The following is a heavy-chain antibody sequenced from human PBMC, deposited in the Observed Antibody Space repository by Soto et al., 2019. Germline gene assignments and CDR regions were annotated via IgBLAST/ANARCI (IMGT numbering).Heavy chain of an antibody. CDR1: GYTFTSYY. Sequence: GASVKVSCKASGYTFTSYYINWVRQATGQGLELMGWMNPNSANTDYAQKFQGRVNMTRNTAISTAYMELSSLRSEATAVYYCARVLGSGEYGDYVFRFDPWGQGTLVTVSS. V-gene: IGHV1-8*01. J-gene: IGHJ5*02. CDR2: MNPNSANT. D-gene: IGHD4-17*01. CDR3: ARVLGSGEYGDYVFRFDP.